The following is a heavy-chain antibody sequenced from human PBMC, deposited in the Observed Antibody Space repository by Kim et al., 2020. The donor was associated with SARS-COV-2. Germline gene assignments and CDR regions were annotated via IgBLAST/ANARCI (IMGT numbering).Heavy chain of an antibody. D-gene: IGHD3-3*01. V-gene: IGHV4-31*03. CDR2: IYYSGST. CDR3: VRGRTTIFGVVIAPVDY. CDR1: GGSISSGGYY. Sequence: SETLSLTCTVSGGSISSGGYYWSWIRQHPGKGLEWIGYIYYSGSTYYNPSLKSRVTISVDTSKTQFSLKLSPVTAADTAVYYCVRGRTTIFGVVIAPVDYWGQGTLVTVSS. J-gene: IGHJ4*02.